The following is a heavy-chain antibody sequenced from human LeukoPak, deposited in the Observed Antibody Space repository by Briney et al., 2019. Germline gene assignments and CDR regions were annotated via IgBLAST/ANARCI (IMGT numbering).Heavy chain of an antibody. CDR3: ATLGSCSSTSCFDY. CDR1: GGSISSYY. Sequence: PSETLSLTCTVSGGSISSYYWSWIRQPPGKGLEWNGYIYYSGSTNYNPSLKSRVTISVDTSKNQFSLKLSSVTAADTAVYYCATLGSCSSTSCFDYWGQGTLVTVSS. D-gene: IGHD2-2*01. V-gene: IGHV4-59*01. J-gene: IGHJ4*03. CDR2: IYYSGST.